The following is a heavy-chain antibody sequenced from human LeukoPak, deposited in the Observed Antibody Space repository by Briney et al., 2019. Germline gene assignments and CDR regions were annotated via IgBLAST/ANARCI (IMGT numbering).Heavy chain of an antibody. J-gene: IGHJ4*02. Sequence: PSETLSLTCAVYGESFNGYSWSWIRQPPGKGLEWIGEINPSGYTNYNPSLKSRVSMSVDTSKNQFSLKLSSVTAADTAVYYCARLPGSSGWDEFDFWGQGTLVTVSA. CDR1: GESFNGYS. D-gene: IGHD6-19*01. CDR3: ARLPGSSGWDEFDF. CDR2: INPSGYT. V-gene: IGHV4-34*01.